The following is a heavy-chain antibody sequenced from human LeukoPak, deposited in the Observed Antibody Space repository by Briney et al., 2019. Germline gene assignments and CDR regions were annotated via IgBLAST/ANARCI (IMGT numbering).Heavy chain of an antibody. CDR2: FSNNGGTT. Sequence: GSLRLSLAASGXPFSSYTMHWVRQAPGKGLEDGSAFSNNGGTTYYANSVKGRFTIPRDNSKNTLYLQMGSLRVEDMAVYYCARVASSGTYGDYWGQGTLVTVSS. CDR3: ARVASSGTYGDY. J-gene: IGHJ4*02. CDR1: GXPFSSYT. V-gene: IGHV3-64*01. D-gene: IGHD1-26*01.